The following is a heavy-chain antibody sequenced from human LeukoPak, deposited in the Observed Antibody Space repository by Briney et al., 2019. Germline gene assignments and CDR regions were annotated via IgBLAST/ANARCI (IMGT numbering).Heavy chain of an antibody. Sequence: SETLSLTCAVYGGSFSGYYWSWIRQPPGKGLEWIGEINHSGSTNYNPSLKSRVTISVDTSKNQFSLKLSSVTAADTAVYYCARTGYDSSGNWFDPWGQGTLVTVSS. D-gene: IGHD3-22*01. CDR2: INHSGST. CDR3: ARTGYDSSGNWFDP. J-gene: IGHJ5*02. V-gene: IGHV4-34*01. CDR1: GGSFSGYY.